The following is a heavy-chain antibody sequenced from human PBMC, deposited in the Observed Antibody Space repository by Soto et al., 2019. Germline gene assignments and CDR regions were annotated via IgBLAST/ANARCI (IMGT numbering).Heavy chain of an antibody. Sequence: EVQLLESGGGLVQPGGSLRLSCVASGFTFDSYAMSWVRRAPGKGLVWVSAISGSGGYTYYADSVKGRFTISRDNSNNLLYLQMNTLRADDTAVYYCAKALTSLNSCSGATCYYFDYWGQGTLVTVSS. CDR1: GFTFDSYA. CDR2: ISGSGGYT. V-gene: IGHV3-23*01. J-gene: IGHJ4*02. D-gene: IGHD2-15*01. CDR3: AKALTSLNSCSGATCYYFDY.